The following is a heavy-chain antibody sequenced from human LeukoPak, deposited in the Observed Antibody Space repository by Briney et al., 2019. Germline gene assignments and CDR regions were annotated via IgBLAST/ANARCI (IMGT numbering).Heavy chain of an antibody. V-gene: IGHV3-48*03. D-gene: IGHD6-6*01. CDR1: GFTFSSYE. CDR3: ARIRFSSSGMDV. CDR2: ISSSGSTI. Sequence: GGSLRLSCAASGFTFSSYEMNWVRQAPGKGLEWVSYISSSGSTIYYADSVKGRFTISRDSAKNSLYLQMNSLRAEDTAVYYCARIRFSSSGMDVWGQGTTVTVSS. J-gene: IGHJ6*02.